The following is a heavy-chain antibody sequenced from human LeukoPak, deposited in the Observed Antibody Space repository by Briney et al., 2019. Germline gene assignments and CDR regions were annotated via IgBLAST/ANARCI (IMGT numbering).Heavy chain of an antibody. CDR2: IKQDGSEK. Sequence: GGSLRLSCAASGFTFSSYWMSWVRQAPGKGLEWVANIKQDGSEKYYVDSVKGRFTISRDNAKNSLYLQMNSLRAEDTAVYYCARYPRNHGGNYGFDYWGQGTLVTVSS. CDR1: GFTFSSYW. V-gene: IGHV3-7*01. CDR3: ARYPRNHGGNYGFDY. J-gene: IGHJ4*02. D-gene: IGHD4-23*01.